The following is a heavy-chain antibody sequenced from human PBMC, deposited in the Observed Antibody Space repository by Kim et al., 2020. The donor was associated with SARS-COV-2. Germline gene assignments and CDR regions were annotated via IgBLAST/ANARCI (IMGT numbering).Heavy chain of an antibody. CDR1: GGSSSGDY. J-gene: IGHJ6*02. CDR3: ARGNIQTVFAMDV. CDR2: INHSGST. D-gene: IGHD3-10*02. V-gene: IGHV4-34*01. Sequence: SETLSLTCAVYGGSSSGDYWTWIRQPPGKGLEWIGEINHSGSTTYNPSLQSRVTISLDTSKNQCSLRLNSMTAADTAVYYCARGNIQTVFAMDVWGQGTTVTVSS.